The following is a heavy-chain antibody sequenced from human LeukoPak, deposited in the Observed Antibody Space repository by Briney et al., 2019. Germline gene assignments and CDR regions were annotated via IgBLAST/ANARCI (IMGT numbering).Heavy chain of an antibody. D-gene: IGHD3-22*01. CDR1: GLTFGNAW. Sequence: GGSRRLSCAASGLTFGNAWMSWVRQAPGKGLEWVARITSKTSGEATDYAAPVRGRFTISRDDSKATLYLQMDSLETENTAIYYCTEYRYSYGSTGYSYFDYWGQGILVTVSS. CDR2: ITSKTSGEAT. CDR3: TEYRYSYGSTGYSYFDY. J-gene: IGHJ4*02. V-gene: IGHV3-15*01.